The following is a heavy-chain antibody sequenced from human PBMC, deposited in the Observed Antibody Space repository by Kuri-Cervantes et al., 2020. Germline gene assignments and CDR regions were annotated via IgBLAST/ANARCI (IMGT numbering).Heavy chain of an antibody. V-gene: IGHV1-8*01. J-gene: IGHJ6*02. Sequence: ASVKVPCKASGYTFTSYDINWVRQATGQGLEWMGWMNPNSGNTGYAQKFQGRVTMTRNTSISTAYMELSSLRSEDTAVYYCARVPAAKVWTVGDYYGMDVWGQGTTVTVSS. CDR2: MNPNSGNT. D-gene: IGHD2-2*01. CDR3: ARVPAAKVWTVGDYYGMDV. CDR1: GYTFTSYD.